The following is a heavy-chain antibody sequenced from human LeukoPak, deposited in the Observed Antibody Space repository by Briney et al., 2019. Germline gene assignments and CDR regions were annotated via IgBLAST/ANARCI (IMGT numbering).Heavy chain of an antibody. CDR1: GYSISSDYY. Sequence: SETLSLTCTVPGYSISSDYYWGWIRQPPGKGLEWIGSIYHRGSSYYNPSLKSRVTISVDTSKNQFSLKLNSVTAADTAVYYCARDLEFCSSTSCYAPFDYWGQGTLVTVSS. CDR3: ARDLEFCSSTSCYAPFDY. D-gene: IGHD2-2*01. CDR2: IYHRGSS. J-gene: IGHJ4*02. V-gene: IGHV4-38-2*02.